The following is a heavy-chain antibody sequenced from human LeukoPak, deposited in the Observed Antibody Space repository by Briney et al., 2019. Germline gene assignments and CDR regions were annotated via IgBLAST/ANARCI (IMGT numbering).Heavy chain of an antibody. CDR1: GFTVSSNY. D-gene: IGHD1-7*01. V-gene: IGHV3-53*01. J-gene: IGHJ4*02. CDR2: IYRSDGT. CDR3: AKDERNWNYNLASQTYD. Sequence: GGSLRLSCAASGFTVSSNYMSWVRQAPGKGLEWVSVIYRSDGTYYADSVKGRFTVSRDNSKNTLYLQMSSLRAEDTAVYYCAKDERNWNYNLASQTYDWGQGTLVTVSS.